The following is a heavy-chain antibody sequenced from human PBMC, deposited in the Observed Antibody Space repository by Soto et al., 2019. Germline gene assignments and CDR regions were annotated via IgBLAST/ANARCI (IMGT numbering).Heavy chain of an antibody. CDR1: GYTFTSYV. V-gene: IGHV1-18*01. D-gene: IGHD6-19*01. CDR2: ISAYNGNT. J-gene: IGHJ5*02. Sequence: ASVKVSCKASGYTFTSYVISWVRQAPGQGLEWMGWISAYNGNTNYAQKLQGRVTMTTDTSTSTAYMELRSLRSDDTAVYYCARDPPYSSGWYAGFERWGQGTLVTVSS. CDR3: ARDPPYSSGWYAGFER.